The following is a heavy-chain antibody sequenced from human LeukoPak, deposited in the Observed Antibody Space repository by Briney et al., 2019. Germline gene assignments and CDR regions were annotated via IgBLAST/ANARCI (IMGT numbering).Heavy chain of an antibody. J-gene: IGHJ6*02. D-gene: IGHD6-6*01. CDR2: TYYRSKWNT. Sequence: QTLSLTCAISGDTVSSNTAAWNWIRQSPSRGLEWLGRTYYRSKWNTDYAASVQNRITINPDTSTNQFSLQLKSATPEDTAVYYCSRQRSTSTYCFGLDVWGQGTTVTVSS. CDR1: GDTVSSNTAA. CDR3: SRQRSTSTYCFGLDV. V-gene: IGHV6-1*01.